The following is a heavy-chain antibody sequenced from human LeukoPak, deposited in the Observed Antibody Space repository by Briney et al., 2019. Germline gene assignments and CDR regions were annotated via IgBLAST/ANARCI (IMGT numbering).Heavy chain of an antibody. Sequence: APVKVSCKASGYTFTSYGISWGRQAPGQGLEWMGWISAYNGNTNYAQKLEGRVTMTTDTSTSTAYMELRSLRSDDTAVYYCARYCSGGSCYSENAFDIWGQGTMVTVSS. V-gene: IGHV1-18*01. J-gene: IGHJ3*02. CDR3: ARYCSGGSCYSENAFDI. CDR1: GYTFTSYG. CDR2: ISAYNGNT. D-gene: IGHD2-15*01.